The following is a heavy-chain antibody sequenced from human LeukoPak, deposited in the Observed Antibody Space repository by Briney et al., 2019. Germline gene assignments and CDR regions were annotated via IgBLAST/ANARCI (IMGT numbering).Heavy chain of an antibody. Sequence: ASVKVSCKASEYTFTSYDINWVRQATGQGLEWMGWMNPNSGNTGYAQKFQGRVTMTRNTSISTAYMELSSLRSEDTAVYYCARGGDITMVPDYWGQGTLVTVSS. V-gene: IGHV1-8*01. D-gene: IGHD3-10*01. J-gene: IGHJ4*02. CDR1: EYTFTSYD. CDR3: ARGGDITMVPDY. CDR2: MNPNSGNT.